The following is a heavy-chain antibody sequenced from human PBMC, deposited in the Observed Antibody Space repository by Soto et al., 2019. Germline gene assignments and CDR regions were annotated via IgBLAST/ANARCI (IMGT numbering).Heavy chain of an antibody. V-gene: IGHV4-31*03. CDR1: GGSISSGGYY. Sequence: SETLSLTCTVSGGSISSGGYYWSWIRQHPGKGLEWIGYIYYSGSTYYNPSPKSRVTISVDTSKNQFSLKLSSVTAADTAVYYCARASVGVITMVRGAVAPYNWFDPWGQGTLVTVSS. J-gene: IGHJ5*02. CDR3: ARASVGVITMVRGAVAPYNWFDP. CDR2: IYYSGST. D-gene: IGHD3-10*01.